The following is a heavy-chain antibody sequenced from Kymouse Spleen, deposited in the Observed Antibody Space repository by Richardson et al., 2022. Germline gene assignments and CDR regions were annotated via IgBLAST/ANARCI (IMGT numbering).Heavy chain of an antibody. J-gene: IGHJ6*02. CDR3: AKEGITGTGYYYYYGMDV. Sequence: QVQLVESGGGVVQPGRSLRLSCAASGFTFSSYGMHWVRQAPGKGLEWVAVISYDGSNKYYADSVKGRFTISRDNSKNTLYLQMNSLRAEDTAVYYCAKEGITGTGYYYYYGMDVWGQGTTVTVSS. CDR1: GFTFSSYG. CDR2: ISYDGSNK. D-gene: IGHD1-20*01. V-gene: IGHV3-30*18.